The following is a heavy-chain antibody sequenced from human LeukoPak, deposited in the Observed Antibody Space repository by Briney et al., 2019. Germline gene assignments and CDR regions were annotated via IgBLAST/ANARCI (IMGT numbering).Heavy chain of an antibody. CDR3: AREHTPYGSGCTAAY. CDR1: GFTLSSYG. D-gene: IGHD6-19*01. Sequence: GGSLRLSCAASGFTLSSYGLKWVRQAPGEGLGWGSYVRLSNNTIYYANVVRGLFNISRDNAKSSLYLQMNSLRAQHTAVYYCAREHTPYGSGCTAAYWGQGTLVTVSS. CDR2: VRLSNNTI. V-gene: IGHV3-48*01. J-gene: IGHJ4*02.